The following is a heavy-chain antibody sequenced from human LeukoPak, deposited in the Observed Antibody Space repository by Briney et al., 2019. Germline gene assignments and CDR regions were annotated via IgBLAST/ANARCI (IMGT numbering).Heavy chain of an antibody. J-gene: IGHJ4*02. D-gene: IGHD3-22*01. Sequence: GGSLRLSCAASGFTFRSYGMSWVRQAPGKGLEWVSAISGSGGSTYYADSVKGRFTSSRDNPKNTLDLQMNSLRAEDTAVYYCAKDSYYYDSSGYQRRAYFDYWGQGTLVTVSS. CDR3: AKDSYYYDSSGYQRRAYFDY. CDR1: GFTFRSYG. CDR2: ISGSGGST. V-gene: IGHV3-23*01.